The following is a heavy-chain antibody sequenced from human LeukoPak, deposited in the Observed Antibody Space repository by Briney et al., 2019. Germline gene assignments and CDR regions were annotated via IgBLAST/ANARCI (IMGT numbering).Heavy chain of an antibody. V-gene: IGHV3-9*01. J-gene: IGHJ4*02. D-gene: IGHD1-26*01. CDR3: AKDISFVGATPGFDY. CDR2: ISWNSGSI. Sequence: PGRSLRLSCAASGFTFDDYAMHWVRHAPGKGLEWVSGISWNSGSIGYADSVKGRFTISRDNAKNSLYLQMNSLRAEDTALYYCAKDISFVGATPGFDYWGQGTLVTVSS. CDR1: GFTFDDYA.